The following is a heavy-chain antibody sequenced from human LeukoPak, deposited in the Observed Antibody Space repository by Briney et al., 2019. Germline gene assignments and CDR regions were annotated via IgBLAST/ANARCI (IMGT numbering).Heavy chain of an antibody. CDR3: ARGIGGATTIYYYYYYMDV. D-gene: IGHD1-26*01. CDR2: INHSGST. J-gene: IGHJ6*03. Sequence: EASETLSLTCTVYGGSFSGYYWSWIRQPPGKGLEWIGEINHSGSTNYNPSLKSRVTISVDTSKNQFSLKLSSVTAADTAVYYCARGIGGATTIYYYYYYMDVWGKGTTVTVSS. V-gene: IGHV4-34*01. CDR1: GGSFSGYY.